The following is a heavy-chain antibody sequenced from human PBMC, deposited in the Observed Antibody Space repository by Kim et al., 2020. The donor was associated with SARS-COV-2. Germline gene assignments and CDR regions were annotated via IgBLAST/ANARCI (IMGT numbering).Heavy chain of an antibody. J-gene: IGHJ6*02. D-gene: IGHD2-2*01. CDR1: GGSISSSSYY. CDR3: ARDPLIVPAAIWGGGYYDMDV. V-gene: IGHV4-39*07. CDR2: IYYSGST. Sequence: SETLSLTCTVSGGSISSSSYYWGWIRQPPGKGLEWIGSIYYSGSTYYNPSLKSRVTISVDTSKNQFSLKLSSVTAADTAVYYCARDPLIVPAAIWGGGYYDMDVWGQGTTVTVSS.